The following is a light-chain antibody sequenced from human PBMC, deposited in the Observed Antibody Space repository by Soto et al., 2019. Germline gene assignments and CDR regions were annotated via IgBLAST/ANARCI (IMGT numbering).Light chain of an antibody. CDR3: QQYSSYPWT. CDR2: RAS. J-gene: IGKJ1*01. CDR1: QSISSW. V-gene: IGKV1-5*03. Sequence: DIQMTQSPSTLSASVGDRVTISCRASQSISSWLAWYQQKPGKAPNLLISRASNLESGVPSRFSGSESGTEFTLTISSLQPDDFATYYCQQYSSYPWTFGQGTKVEIK.